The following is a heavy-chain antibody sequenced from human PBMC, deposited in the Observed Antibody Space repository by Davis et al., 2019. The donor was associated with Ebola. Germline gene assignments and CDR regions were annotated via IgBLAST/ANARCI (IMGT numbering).Heavy chain of an antibody. CDR3: ARGQYDYIWGSSLGY. J-gene: IGHJ4*02. V-gene: IGHV4-59*11. CDR2: IYYDGST. CDR1: GGSIGSHK. Sequence: MPGGSLRLSCTVSGGSIGSHKWSWVRQPPGKGLEWIGYIYYDGSTNYNPSLKSRVTMLLDRSKAQFSLKLSSVTAADTAVYYCARGQYDYIWGSSLGYWGQGTLVTVSS. D-gene: IGHD3-16*01.